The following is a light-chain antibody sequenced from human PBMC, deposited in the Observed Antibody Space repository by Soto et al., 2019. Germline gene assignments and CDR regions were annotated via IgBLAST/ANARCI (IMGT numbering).Light chain of an antibody. CDR1: QSVGYN. CDR2: ATS. Sequence: RVLTQSPATLSVSPGERATLSCRASQSVGYNLAWYQQKPGQSPRLLIYATSTRATGVPARFSGSGSGTEFTLTISSLQSEDFAVYYCKQYNTWPPIFNFGPGTKVDIK. CDR3: KQYNTWPPIFN. V-gene: IGKV3-15*01. J-gene: IGKJ3*01.